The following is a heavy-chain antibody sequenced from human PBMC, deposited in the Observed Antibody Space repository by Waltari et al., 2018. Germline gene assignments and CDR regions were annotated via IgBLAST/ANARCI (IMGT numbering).Heavy chain of an antibody. J-gene: IGHJ4*02. Sequence: QVQLQQWGAGLLKPSETLSLTCAVYGGSFSGYYWSWIRQPPGKWLEWIGEINHSGSTNYNPSLKSRVTISVDTSKNQFSLKLSSVTAADTAVYYCARGGPNPNYYDSSGYYGYWGQGTLVTVSS. CDR3: ARGGPNPNYYDSSGYYGY. CDR2: INHSGST. D-gene: IGHD3-22*01. CDR1: GGSFSGYY. V-gene: IGHV4-34*01.